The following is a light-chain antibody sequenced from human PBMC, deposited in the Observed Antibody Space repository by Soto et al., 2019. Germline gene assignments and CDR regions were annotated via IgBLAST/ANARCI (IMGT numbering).Light chain of an antibody. CDR1: QTISSL. V-gene: IGKV1-5*03. Sequence: DIQMTQSPSTLSASIGDRVTITCRASQTISSLLAWYQQKPGKAPKLLIYKASTLETWVPSRFSGSGSGTEFTLTISSLQPDDFATYYCQQYTSYSPYTFGQGTRLEI. CDR2: KAS. J-gene: IGKJ2*01. CDR3: QQYTSYSPYT.